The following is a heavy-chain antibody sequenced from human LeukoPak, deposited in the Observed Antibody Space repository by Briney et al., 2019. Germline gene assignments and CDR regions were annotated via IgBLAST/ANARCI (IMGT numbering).Heavy chain of an antibody. CDR1: GFTFGDYA. D-gene: IGHD2-15*01. Sequence: GGSLRLSCTASGFTFGDYAMSWFRQAPGKGLEWVGFIRSKAYGGTTEYAASVKGRFTISRDDSKSIAYLQMNSLKTEDTAVYYCTRDCSGGSCYGPWDWFDPWGQGTLVTVSS. J-gene: IGHJ5*02. CDR2: IRSKAYGGTT. V-gene: IGHV3-49*03. CDR3: TRDCSGGSCYGPWDWFDP.